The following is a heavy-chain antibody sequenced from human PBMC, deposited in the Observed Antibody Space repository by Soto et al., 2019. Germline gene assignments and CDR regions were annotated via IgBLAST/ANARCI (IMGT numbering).Heavy chain of an antibody. D-gene: IGHD6-13*01. CDR3: ARGGSSWSGAWYFDL. CDR2: IYYSGSA. J-gene: IGHJ2*01. Sequence: QVQLQESGPGLVKPSETLSLTCTVSGGSISHYYWSWIRQPPGKGLEWIGYIYYSGSANYNPSLKSRVIIXXDXSXXRFSLKLSSVTAADTAVYFCARGGSSWSGAWYFDLWGRGTLVTVSS. V-gene: IGHV4-59*01. CDR1: GGSISHYY.